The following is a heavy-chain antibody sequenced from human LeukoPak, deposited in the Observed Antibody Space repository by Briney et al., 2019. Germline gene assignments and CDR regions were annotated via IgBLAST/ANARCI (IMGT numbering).Heavy chain of an antibody. V-gene: IGHV3-48*01. J-gene: IGHJ4*02. CDR2: ISSSSSTI. D-gene: IGHD3-9*01. CDR1: GFTFSSYG. CDR3: ARDLPYYDILTGHILGDY. Sequence: GGSLRLSCAASGFTFSSYGMHWVRQAPGKGLEWVSYISSSSSTIYYADSVKGRFTISRDNAKNSLYLQMNSLRAEDTAVYYCARDLPYYDILTGHILGDYWGQGTLVTVSS.